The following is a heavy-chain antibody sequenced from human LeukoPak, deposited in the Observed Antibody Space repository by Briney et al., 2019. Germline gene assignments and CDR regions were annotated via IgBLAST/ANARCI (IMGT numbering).Heavy chain of an antibody. Sequence: GGSLRLSCAASGFTFSSYSMNWVRQAPGKGLEWVSSISSSSSYIYYADSVKGRFTISRDNAKDSLYLQMNSLRAEDTAVYYCAKDRDSGYDNYMDVWGKGTTVTVSS. CDR3: AKDRDSGYDNYMDV. CDR2: ISSSSSYI. V-gene: IGHV3-21*01. D-gene: IGHD5-12*01. CDR1: GFTFSSYS. J-gene: IGHJ6*03.